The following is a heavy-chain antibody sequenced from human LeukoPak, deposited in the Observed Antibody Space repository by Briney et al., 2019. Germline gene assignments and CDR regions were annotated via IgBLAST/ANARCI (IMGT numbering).Heavy chain of an antibody. V-gene: IGHV4-59*01. D-gene: IGHD3-3*01. J-gene: IGHJ6*02. CDR1: GGSISSYY. Sequence: PSEALSLTCTVSGGSISSYYWTWIRQPPGKGLEWIGYIYYSGGTNYNPSLKSRVTISLDTSKNQFSLKLTSVTAADTAVYYCARGMTVFGVVIKSGMDVWGQGTTVTVSS. CDR2: IYYSGGT. CDR3: ARGMTVFGVVIKSGMDV.